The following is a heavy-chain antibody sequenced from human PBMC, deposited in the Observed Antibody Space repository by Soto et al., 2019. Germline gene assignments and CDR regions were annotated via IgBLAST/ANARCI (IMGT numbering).Heavy chain of an antibody. CDR3: AAGYTTGPDAFDI. D-gene: IGHD6-13*01. J-gene: IGHJ3*02. CDR2: IFPGDSDT. V-gene: IGHV5-51*01. Sequence: PGESLKISCKGSGYNFANYWIGWVRQVPGKGLEWMGMIFPGDSDTKNSPSLQGQITMSVDKSDSSAYLQWRSLKASDTAMYYCAAGYTTGPDAFDIWGQGTMVTV. CDR1: GYNFANYW.